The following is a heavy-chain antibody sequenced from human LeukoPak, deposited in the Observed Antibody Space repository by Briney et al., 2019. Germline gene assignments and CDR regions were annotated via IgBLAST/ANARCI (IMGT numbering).Heavy chain of an antibody. CDR1: GFTFSSYA. V-gene: IGHV3-23*01. CDR3: ATYDYVWGRYRLAQSDY. Sequence: GGSLRLSCAASGFTFSSYAMSWVRQAPGKGLEWVSAISGSGGSTYYADSVKGRFTISRDNSKNTLYLQINSLRAEDTAIYYCATYDYVWGRYRLAQSDYWGQGTLVTVSS. J-gene: IGHJ4*02. D-gene: IGHD3-16*02. CDR2: ISGSGGST.